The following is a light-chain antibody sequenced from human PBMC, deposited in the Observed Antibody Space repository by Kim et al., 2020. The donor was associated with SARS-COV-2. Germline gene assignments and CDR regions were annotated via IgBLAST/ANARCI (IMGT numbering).Light chain of an antibody. CDR2: DAS. CDR1: QSVSSY. CDR3: QQRSNWPPLT. Sequence: LSPGERATLACRASQSVSSYLAWYKQKPGQAPRLLIYDASNRATGIPARFSGSGSGTDFTLTISSLEPEDFAVYYCQQRSNWPPLTFGGGTKLEI. V-gene: IGKV3-11*01. J-gene: IGKJ4*01.